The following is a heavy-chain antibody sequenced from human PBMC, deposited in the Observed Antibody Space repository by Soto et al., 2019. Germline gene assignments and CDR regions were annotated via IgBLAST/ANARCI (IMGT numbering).Heavy chain of an antibody. J-gene: IGHJ4*02. CDR3: ARVVPLYDRTSPLDY. D-gene: IGHD3-22*01. Sequence: ASVKVSCKASGYTFSTYGIHWVRPAPGQRLEWMGWFNTGNGDTKYSQKFQGRVTLTGDTSASTASMELSGLRSADTAVYYCARVVPLYDRTSPLDYWGQGTLVTVSS. V-gene: IGHV1-3*04. CDR1: GYTFSTYG. CDR2: FNTGNGDT.